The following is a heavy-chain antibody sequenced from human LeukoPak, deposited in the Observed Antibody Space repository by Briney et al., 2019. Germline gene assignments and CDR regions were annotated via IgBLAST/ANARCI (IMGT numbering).Heavy chain of an antibody. Sequence: GGSLRLSCAASGFTFDDYAMHWVRQAPGKGLGWVSGISWNSGSIGYADSVKGRFTISRDNAKNSLYLQMNSLRAEDTAVYYCARGSRWGQGTLVTVSS. CDR3: ARGSR. CDR1: GFTFDDYA. CDR2: ISWNSGSI. J-gene: IGHJ4*02. V-gene: IGHV3-9*01.